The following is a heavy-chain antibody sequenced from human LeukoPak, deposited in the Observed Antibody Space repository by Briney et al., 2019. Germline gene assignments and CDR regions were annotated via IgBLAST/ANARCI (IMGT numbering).Heavy chain of an antibody. CDR3: ARDRNSGSSLDI. V-gene: IGHV1-2*02. Sequence: ASVKVSCRASGYTFSNYGLSWVRQAPGQGLEWMGWIYPYSGDTNYAQNFQGRVTMTRDTSISTAYMELSSLKSDDTAVYYCARDRNSGSSLDIWGQGTMLTVSS. D-gene: IGHD6-6*01. J-gene: IGHJ3*02. CDR1: GYTFSNYG. CDR2: IYPYSGDT.